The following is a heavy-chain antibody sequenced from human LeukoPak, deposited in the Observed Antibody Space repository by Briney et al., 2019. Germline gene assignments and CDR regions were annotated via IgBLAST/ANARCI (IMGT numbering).Heavy chain of an antibody. Sequence: PSETLSLTCTVSGDSISSYYGSWIRQPPGKGLEWMGYIYHSGSTKYNPSLESRVTISVDTSKNQFSLKLRSATAADTAVYYCARSSRGLGYDFPFDYWGQGTLVTVSS. CDR2: IYHSGST. CDR1: GDSISSYY. V-gene: IGHV4-59*01. D-gene: IGHD3-3*01. J-gene: IGHJ4*02. CDR3: ARSSRGLGYDFPFDY.